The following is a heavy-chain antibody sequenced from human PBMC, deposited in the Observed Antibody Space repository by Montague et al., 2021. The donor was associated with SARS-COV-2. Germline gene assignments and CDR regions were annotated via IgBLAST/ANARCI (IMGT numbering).Heavy chain of an antibody. CDR2: IYYSGST. V-gene: IGHV4-39*01. J-gene: IGHJ4*02. Sequence: SETLSLTCTVSGGSVSSRSYYWGWIRQPPGKGREWIGGIYYSGSTPYNPSLKRRVTISVDTSKNQFSLNLSSVTAADTAVYYCARCGDYGGPRFDYWGQGTLVSVSS. D-gene: IGHD4-23*01. CDR3: ARCGDYGGPRFDY. CDR1: GGSVSSRSYY.